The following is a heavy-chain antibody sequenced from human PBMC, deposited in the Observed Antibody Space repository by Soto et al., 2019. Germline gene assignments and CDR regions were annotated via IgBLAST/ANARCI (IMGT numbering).Heavy chain of an antibody. D-gene: IGHD4-17*01. Sequence: QVQLQESGPGLVKPSQTLSLTCTVSGGSISSGGYYWSWIRQHPGKGLEWIGYIYYSGSTYYNPSLKSRVTISVDTSTNQFSLKLSSVSAADTVVYYCARVPAGNYGDLPHWYFDLWGRGPLVTVSS. CDR3: ARVPAGNYGDLPHWYFDL. V-gene: IGHV4-31*03. CDR1: GGSISSGGYY. CDR2: IYYSGST. J-gene: IGHJ2*01.